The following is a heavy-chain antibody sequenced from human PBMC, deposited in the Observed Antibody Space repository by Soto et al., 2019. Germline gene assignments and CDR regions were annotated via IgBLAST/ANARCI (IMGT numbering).Heavy chain of an antibody. D-gene: IGHD2-2*01. CDR2: THYGGST. J-gene: IGHJ5*02. CDR3: ARTSTDCGDNSCYLSTYFDP. CDR1: GGSISRGDYY. Sequence: PSETLSLTCTVSGGSISRGDYYWSWIRQPPGKGPEWIGFTHYGGSTFYKASLKSRITISVDTLKNQFSLKLTSVTAADTAVYFCARTSTDCGDNSCYLSTYFDPWGQGTLVTVSS. V-gene: IGHV4-30-4*01.